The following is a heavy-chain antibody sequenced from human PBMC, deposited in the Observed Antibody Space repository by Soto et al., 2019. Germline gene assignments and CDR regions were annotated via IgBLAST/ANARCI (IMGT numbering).Heavy chain of an antibody. CDR2: ISAYNGNT. CDR1: GYTFTSYG. Sequence: ASVKVSCKASGYTFTSYGISWVRQAPGQGLEWMGWISAYNGNTNYAQKLQGRVTMTTDTSTSTAYMELRSLRSDDTAVYYCARDYYDFWSGYYANWFDPWGQGTLVTVSS. CDR3: ARDYYDFWSGYYANWFDP. V-gene: IGHV1-18*01. J-gene: IGHJ5*02. D-gene: IGHD3-3*01.